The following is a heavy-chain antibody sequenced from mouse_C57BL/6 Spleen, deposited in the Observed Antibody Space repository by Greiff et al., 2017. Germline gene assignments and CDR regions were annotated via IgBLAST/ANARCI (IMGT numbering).Heavy chain of an antibody. V-gene: IGHV1-52*01. D-gene: IGHD2-5*01. Sequence: QVHVKQPGAELVRPGSSVKLSCKASGYTFTSYWMHWVKQRPIQGLEWIGNIDPSDSETHYNQKFKDKATLTVDKSSSTAYMQLSSLTSEASAVHYCAKEAYYSILDYWGQGTTLTVSS. CDR2: IDPSDSET. CDR1: GYTFTSYW. J-gene: IGHJ2*01. CDR3: AKEAYYSILDY.